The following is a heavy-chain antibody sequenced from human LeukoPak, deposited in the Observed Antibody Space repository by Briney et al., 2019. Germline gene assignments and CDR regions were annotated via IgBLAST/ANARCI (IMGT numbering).Heavy chain of an antibody. Sequence: GGSLRLSCVASGFSFSDSTMHWVRQASGKGLEWVGRISSKALSDAPGYASSVKGRFTISRDDSLNTVYLQMNSLRTEDTALYYCTRGSYDFWGQGTLVTVSS. CDR2: ISSKALSDAP. J-gene: IGHJ4*02. CDR1: GFSFSDST. CDR3: TRGSYDF. D-gene: IGHD3-10*01. V-gene: IGHV3-73*01.